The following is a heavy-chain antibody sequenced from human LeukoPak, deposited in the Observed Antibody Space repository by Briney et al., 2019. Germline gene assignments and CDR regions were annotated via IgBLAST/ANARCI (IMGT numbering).Heavy chain of an antibody. CDR1: GFIFRSYA. D-gene: IGHD6-19*01. J-gene: IGHJ4*02. CDR3: ARPYSSGWYGDFDY. CDR2: ISYDGSDK. V-gene: IGHV3-30*04. Sequence: GGSLRLSCAASGFIFRSYAMHWVRQAPGKGLEWVAVISYDGSDKYYADSVKGRFTISRDNSKNTLYLQMNSLRVGDAAVYYCARPYSSGWYGDFDYWGQGTLVTVSP.